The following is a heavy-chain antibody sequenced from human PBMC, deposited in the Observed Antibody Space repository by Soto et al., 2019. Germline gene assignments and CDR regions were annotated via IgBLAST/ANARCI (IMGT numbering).Heavy chain of an antibody. Sequence: PSETLSLTCTVAGGXISSYYGSWIRQPPGKGLGWIGYIYYSGSTNYNPSLKSRVTISVDTSKNQFSLKLSSVTAADTAVYYCARGTSEHWFDPWGQGTLVTLSS. CDR2: IYYSGST. CDR3: ARGTSEHWFDP. J-gene: IGHJ5*02. V-gene: IGHV4-59*01. CDR1: GGXISSYY.